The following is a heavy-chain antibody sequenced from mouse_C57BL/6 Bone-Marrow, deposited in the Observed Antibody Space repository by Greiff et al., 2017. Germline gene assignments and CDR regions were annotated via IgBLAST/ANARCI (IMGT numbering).Heavy chain of an antibody. CDR1: GYTFTSYG. Sequence: VKLQESGAELARPGASVKLSCKASGYTFTSYGISWVKQRTGQGLEWIGEIYPRSGNTYYNEKFKGKATLTADKSSSTAYMELRSLTSEDSAVYFCARSGPPFAYWGQGTLVTVSA. J-gene: IGHJ3*01. V-gene: IGHV1-81*01. CDR3: ARSGPPFAY. CDR2: IYPRSGNT.